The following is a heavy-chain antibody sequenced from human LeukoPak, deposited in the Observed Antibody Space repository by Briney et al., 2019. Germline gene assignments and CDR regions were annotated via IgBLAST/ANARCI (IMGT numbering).Heavy chain of an antibody. D-gene: IGHD2-8*01. Sequence: SETLSLTCGVSGGSISTTNWWCLVRQSPGQRLEWMGEISLSGLTNYSPSLSGRVTMSLDKPKNQLSLNLSAVTAADTAVYYCSRENGAFSPFGFWGQGTLVTVPS. V-gene: IGHV4-4*02. J-gene: IGHJ4*02. CDR3: SRENGAFSPFGF. CDR1: GGSISTTNW. CDR2: ISLSGLT.